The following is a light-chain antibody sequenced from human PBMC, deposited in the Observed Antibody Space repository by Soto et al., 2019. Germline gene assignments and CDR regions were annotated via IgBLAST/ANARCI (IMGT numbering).Light chain of an antibody. V-gene: IGKV3-20*01. Sequence: ETVLTQSPGTLSLSPGERATLSCRASQSVNSDYLAWYQQKPGLAPRLLIYGASSRATGVPDRFSGSGSGTDFTLTISSLQPEDVATYYCQKYNRAPRTFGQGTKVDIK. J-gene: IGKJ1*01. CDR3: QKYNRAPRT. CDR2: GAS. CDR1: QSVNSDY.